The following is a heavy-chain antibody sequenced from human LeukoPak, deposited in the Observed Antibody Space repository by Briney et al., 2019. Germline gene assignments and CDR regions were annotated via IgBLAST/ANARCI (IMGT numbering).Heavy chain of an antibody. Sequence: GGSLRLSCAASGFTFSDYWVDWVRQAPGKGLEWVANIKQDGSEKNYLESVKGRFTISRDNAKNTLYLQMNSLRAEDTAVYYCAKGNYDSSGYYGPGRGYFDYWGQGTLVTVSS. CDR2: IKQDGSEK. CDR1: GFTFSDYW. CDR3: AKGNYDSSGYYGPGRGYFDY. D-gene: IGHD3-22*01. J-gene: IGHJ4*02. V-gene: IGHV3-7*03.